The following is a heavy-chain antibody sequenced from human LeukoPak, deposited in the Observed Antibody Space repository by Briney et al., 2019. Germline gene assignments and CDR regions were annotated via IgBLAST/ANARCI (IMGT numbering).Heavy chain of an antibody. CDR1: GYTFTGYY. CDR3: ARDLIYDSSGYYLGY. J-gene: IGHJ4*02. D-gene: IGHD3-22*01. Sequence: ASVKVSCKASGYTFTGYYMHWVRQAPGQGLEWMGWINPNSGGTNYAQKFQGRVTMTRDTSISTAYMELSGLRSDDTAVYYCARDLIYDSSGYYLGYWGQGTLVTVSS. CDR2: INPNSGGT. V-gene: IGHV1-2*02.